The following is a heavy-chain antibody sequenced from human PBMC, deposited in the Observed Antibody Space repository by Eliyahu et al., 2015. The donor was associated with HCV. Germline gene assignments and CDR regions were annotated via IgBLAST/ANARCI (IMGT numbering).Heavy chain of an antibody. V-gene: IGHV1-46*01. CDR1: GYTFTSYS. CDR3: ARHHGMDV. CDR2: INPSGGSX. Sequence: QVQLVQSGAEVNKPGASVKVSXXASGYTFTSYSXHWVRXAXGQGLEWMXIINPSGGSXSYAQNFQGRVTMTRDTSTSTVYMELSSLRSEDTAIYYCARHHGMDVWGQGTTVTV. J-gene: IGHJ6*02.